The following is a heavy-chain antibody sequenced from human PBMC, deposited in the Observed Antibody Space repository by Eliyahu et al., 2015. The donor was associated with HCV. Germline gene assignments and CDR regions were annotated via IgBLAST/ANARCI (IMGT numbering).Heavy chain of an antibody. CDR3: AKDQVGGIVLMGSFDY. Sequence: EVQLLESGGGLVQPGGSLRLSCAAXGFTFSSYAMSWVRQAPGKGLEWVSAISGSGGSTYYADSVKGRFTISRDNSKNTLYLQMNSLRAEDTAVYYCAKDQVGGIVLMGSFDYWGQGTLVTVSS. CDR2: ISGSGGST. V-gene: IGHV3-23*01. J-gene: IGHJ4*02. CDR1: GFTFSSYA. D-gene: IGHD2-8*01.